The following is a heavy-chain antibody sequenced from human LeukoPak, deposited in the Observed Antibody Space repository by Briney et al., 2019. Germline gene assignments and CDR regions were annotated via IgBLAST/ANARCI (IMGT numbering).Heavy chain of an antibody. CDR2: ISSSSSYI. D-gene: IGHD3-10*01. V-gene: IGHV3-21*01. Sequence: KPGGSLRLSCTASGFTFSSYSMNWVRQAPGKGLEWVSSISSSSSYIYYADSMKGRFTISRDNAKNSLYLQMNSLRAEDTAVYYCAREGEYAVAFDYWGQGTLVTVSS. J-gene: IGHJ4*02. CDR3: AREGEYAVAFDY. CDR1: GFTFSSYS.